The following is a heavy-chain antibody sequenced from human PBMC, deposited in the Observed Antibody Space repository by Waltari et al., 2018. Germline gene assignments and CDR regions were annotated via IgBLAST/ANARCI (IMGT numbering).Heavy chain of an antibody. V-gene: IGHV4-39*07. CDR1: GGSISSSSYY. Sequence: QLQLQESGPGLVKPSETLSLTCTVSGGSISSSSYYWGWIRQPPGKGLEWIGSIYYSGSTYYNPSLKSRVTISVDTSKNQFSLKLSSVTAADTAVYYCAREDQSGFLDYDFWSGYPNWFDPWGQGTLVTVSS. D-gene: IGHD3-3*01. CDR3: AREDQSGFLDYDFWSGYPNWFDP. J-gene: IGHJ5*02. CDR2: IYYSGST.